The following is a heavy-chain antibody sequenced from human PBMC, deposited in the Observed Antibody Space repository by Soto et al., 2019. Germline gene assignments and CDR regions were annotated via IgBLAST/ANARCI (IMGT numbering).Heavy chain of an antibody. CDR3: ASNSYGYTSYDY. CDR2: IYYSGST. J-gene: IGHJ4*02. CDR1: GCSISSGGYY. V-gene: IGHV4-30-4*01. D-gene: IGHD5-18*01. Sequence: QVQLQESGPGLVKPSQTLSLTCTVSGCSISSGGYYWSWIRQPPGKGLEWIGYIYYSGSTYYNPSLKSRVTISVDTSNNQFSLKLSSVTAADTAVYYCASNSYGYTSYDYWGQGTLVTVSS.